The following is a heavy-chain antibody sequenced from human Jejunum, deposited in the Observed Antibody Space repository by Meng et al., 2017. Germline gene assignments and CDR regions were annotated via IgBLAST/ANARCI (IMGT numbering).Heavy chain of an antibody. CDR2: IYYSGGT. V-gene: IGHV4-61*08. CDR3: AHSSSSSSFGIDY. CDR1: GGSVSSAAHN. J-gene: IGHJ4*02. Sequence: PVRACGPRLLRPWATLSLTSTVSGGSVSSAAHNWNWIRQTPGKGLEWIGYIYYSGGTTYTPSLNSRVTISIDTAKNQVSLKVSSVTAADTAVYYCAHSSSSSSFGIDYWGQGTLVTVSS. D-gene: IGHD6-6*01.